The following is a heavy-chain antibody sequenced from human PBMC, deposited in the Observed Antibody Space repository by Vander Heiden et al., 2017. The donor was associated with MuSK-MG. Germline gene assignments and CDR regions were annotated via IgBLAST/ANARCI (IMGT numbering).Heavy chain of an antibody. V-gene: IGHV1-2*02. D-gene: IGHD1-26*01. CDR1: GYTFTGYY. Sequence: QVQLVQSGAEVKKPGASVKVSCKASGYTFTGYYMHWVRQAPGQGLEWMGWINPNSGGTNDSQKFQGRVTMTRDTSSSTAYMELSRLRSDDTAVYYGARDLSPGIFDYWGQGTLVTVSS. CDR2: INPNSGGT. J-gene: IGHJ4*02. CDR3: ARDLSPGIFDY.